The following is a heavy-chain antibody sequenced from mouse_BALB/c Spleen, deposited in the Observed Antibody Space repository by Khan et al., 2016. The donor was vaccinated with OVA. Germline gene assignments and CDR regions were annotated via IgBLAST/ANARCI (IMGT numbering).Heavy chain of an antibody. CDR2: IIPTNDYT. CDR1: GYTFTTYT. J-gene: IGHJ3*01. Sequence: QVQLQQSGAELARPGASVKMSCKASGYTFTTYTIHWVKQRPGQGLEWIGYIIPTNDYTNYNQKFKDRATLTADKSSSTAYMQLSSLTSEASALYYCAREGAYYRSDGWFAYWGQGTLVTVSA. V-gene: IGHV1-4*01. D-gene: IGHD2-14*01. CDR3: AREGAYYRSDGWFAY.